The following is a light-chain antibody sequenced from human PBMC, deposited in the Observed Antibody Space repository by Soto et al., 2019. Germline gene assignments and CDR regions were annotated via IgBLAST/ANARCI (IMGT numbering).Light chain of an antibody. CDR3: QQYGSSPLT. J-gene: IGKJ4*01. CDR2: GAS. CDR1: QSVSSN. Sequence: EIRLTQSPATLSLSPGERATLSCGASQSVSSNLAWYQQKPGQAPRLLIYGASSRATGIPDRFSGSGSGTDFTLTISRLEPEDFAVYYCQQYGSSPLTFGGGTKVDI. V-gene: IGKV3-20*01.